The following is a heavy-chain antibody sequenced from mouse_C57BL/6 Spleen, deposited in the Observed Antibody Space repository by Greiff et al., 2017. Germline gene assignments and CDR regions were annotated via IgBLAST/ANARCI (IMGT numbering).Heavy chain of an antibody. Sequence: EVMLVESGGGLVQPGGSMKLSRAASGFTFSDAWMDWVRQSPAKGLEWVAENRNKANNHATDYAESGKGRFTISRDYSKSSFYLQMNSLRAEDTGIYYCTRSYGSHRYFDVWGTGTTFTVSS. V-gene: IGHV6-6*01. CDR1: GFTFSDAW. CDR3: TRSYGSHRYFDV. D-gene: IGHD1-1*01. CDR2: NRNKANNHAT. J-gene: IGHJ1*03.